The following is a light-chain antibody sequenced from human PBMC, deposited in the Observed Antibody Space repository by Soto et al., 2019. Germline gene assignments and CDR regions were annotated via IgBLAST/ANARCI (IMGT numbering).Light chain of an antibody. CDR3: QQYDNLPLT. CDR2: DAS. V-gene: IGKV1-33*01. J-gene: IGKJ4*01. CDR1: QDISNY. Sequence: DIQMTQSPSSLSASVGDRVTITCQASQDISNYLNWYQQKPGKAPKLLIYDASTLETGVPSTFSGSGSGTDFTFTISSLQPEDIATYYCQQYDNLPLTFGGGTKVEI.